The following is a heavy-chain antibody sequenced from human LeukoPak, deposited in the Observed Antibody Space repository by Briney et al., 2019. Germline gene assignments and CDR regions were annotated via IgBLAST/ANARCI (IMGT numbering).Heavy chain of an antibody. J-gene: IGHJ4*02. CDR2: MNPNSGNT. CDR1: GYTFTSYD. D-gene: IGHD3-16*01. Sequence: ASVKVSCKASGYTFTSYDINWVRQATGQGLEWMGWMNPNSGNTGYAQKFQGRVTMTRNTSISTAYMELSSLRSEDTAVYYCANGGSYHSTFDYWGQGTLVTVSS. V-gene: IGHV1-8*01. CDR3: ANGGSYHSTFDY.